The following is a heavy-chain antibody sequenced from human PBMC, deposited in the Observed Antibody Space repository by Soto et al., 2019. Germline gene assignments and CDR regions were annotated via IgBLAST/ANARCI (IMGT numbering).Heavy chain of an antibody. D-gene: IGHD1-26*01. J-gene: IGHJ4*02. CDR3: ADGGRYPYY. Sequence: EVQLLESGGDLVQPGGSLRLSCAASGFSFSSYAMGWVRQAPGKGLDWVSSISAGGDGTYYADSVKGRFTISRDNSKNTLYLQMTSLRADDTAVYYCADGGRYPYYWGPGTLVTVSS. V-gene: IGHV3-23*01. CDR1: GFSFSSYA. CDR2: ISAGGDGT.